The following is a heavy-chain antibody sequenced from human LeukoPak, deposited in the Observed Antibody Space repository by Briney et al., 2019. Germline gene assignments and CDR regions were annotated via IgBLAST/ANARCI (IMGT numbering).Heavy chain of an antibody. CDR2: IYYSGST. V-gene: IGHV4-59*08. J-gene: IGHJ2*01. CDR1: GGSFSGYY. CDR3: ARHLDYGDYDPNWYFDL. D-gene: IGHD4-17*01. Sequence: SETLSLTCAVYGGSFSGYYWSWIRQPPGKGLEWIGYIYYSGSTNYNPSLKSRVTISVDTSKNQFSLKLSSVTAADTAVYYCARHLDYGDYDPNWYFDLWGRGTLVTVSS.